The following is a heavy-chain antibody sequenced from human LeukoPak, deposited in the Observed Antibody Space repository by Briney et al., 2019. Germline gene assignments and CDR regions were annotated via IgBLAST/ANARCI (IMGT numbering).Heavy chain of an antibody. D-gene: IGHD2-2*01. CDR3: AKFPIVVVPAASSVIDY. J-gene: IGHJ4*02. CDR1: GFTFSSYA. Sequence: GGSLRLSCAASGFTFSSYAMSWVRQAPGKGLEWVSAISGSGGSTYYADSVKGRFTISRDNSKNTLYLQMNSLRAEDTAVYYCAKFPIVVVPAASSVIDYWGQGTLVTVCS. V-gene: IGHV3-23*01. CDR2: ISGSGGST.